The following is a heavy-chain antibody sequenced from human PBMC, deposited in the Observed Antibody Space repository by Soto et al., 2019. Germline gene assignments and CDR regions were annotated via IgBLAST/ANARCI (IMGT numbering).Heavy chain of an antibody. D-gene: IGHD3-3*01. J-gene: IGHJ6*02. CDR3: AKDFTTIFGVVIIRYYYYGMDV. CDR2: ISGSGGST. V-gene: IGHV3-23*01. Sequence: PGGSLRLSCAASGFTFSSYAMSWVRQAPGKGLEWVSAISGSGGSTYYADSVKGRFTISRDNSKNTLYLQMNSLRADDTAVYYCAKDFTTIFGVVIIRYYYYGMDVWGQGTTVTVSS. CDR1: GFTFSSYA.